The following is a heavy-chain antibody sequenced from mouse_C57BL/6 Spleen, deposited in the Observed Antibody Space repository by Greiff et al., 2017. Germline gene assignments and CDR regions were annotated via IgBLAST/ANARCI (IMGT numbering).Heavy chain of an antibody. J-gene: IGHJ4*01. CDR2: FTMYSDAT. D-gene: IGHD2-4*01. V-gene: IGHV1-49*01. Sequence: LQQSGAELVRPGSSVKLSCKDSYFAFMASAMHWVKQRPGHGLEWIGSFTMYSDATEYSENFKGKATLTANTSSSTAYMELSSLTSEDSSFYYCARSGCYDYALMDYWGQVTSVTVSS. CDR3: ARSGCYDYALMDY. CDR1: YFAFMASA.